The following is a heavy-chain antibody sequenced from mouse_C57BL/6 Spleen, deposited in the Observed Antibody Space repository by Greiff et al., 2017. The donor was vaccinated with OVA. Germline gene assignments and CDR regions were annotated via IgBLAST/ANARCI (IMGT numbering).Heavy chain of an antibody. D-gene: IGHD2-2*01. CDR1: GYTFTDYY. Sequence: VKLVESGAELVRPGASVKLSCKASGYTFTDYYINWVKQRPGQGLEWIARIYPGSGNTYYNEKFKGKATLTAEKSSSTAYMQLSSLTSEDSAVYFCARAVTTRAWFAYWGQGTLVTVSA. J-gene: IGHJ3*01. CDR3: ARAVTTRAWFAY. CDR2: IYPGSGNT. V-gene: IGHV1-76*01.